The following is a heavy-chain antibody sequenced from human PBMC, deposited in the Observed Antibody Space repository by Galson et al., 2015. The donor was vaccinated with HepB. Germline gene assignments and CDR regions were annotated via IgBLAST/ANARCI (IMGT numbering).Heavy chain of an antibody. CDR3: ARGEEYSSSSDYYYYYMDV. J-gene: IGHJ6*03. D-gene: IGHD6-6*01. V-gene: IGHV1-69*13. CDR2: IIPIFGTA. CDR1: GGTFSSYA. Sequence: VKVSCKASGGTFSSYAISWVRQAPGQGLEWMGGIIPIFGTANYAQKFQGRVTITADESTSTAYMELSSLRSEDTAVYYCARGEEYSSSSDYYYYYMDVWGKGTTVTVSS.